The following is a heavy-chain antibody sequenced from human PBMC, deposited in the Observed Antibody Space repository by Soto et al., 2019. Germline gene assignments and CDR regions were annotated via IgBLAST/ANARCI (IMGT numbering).Heavy chain of an antibody. CDR2: INHSGST. CDR1: GGSFSGYY. V-gene: IGHV4-34*01. Sequence: SDTLSLTCAVYGGSFSGYYWSWIRQPPGKGLEWIGEINHSGSTSYNPSLKSRVTISVDTSKNQFSLKLSSVTAADTAVYYCARGRYYGWFDPWGQGTLVTVSS. CDR3: ARGRYYGWFDP. J-gene: IGHJ5*02. D-gene: IGHD3-10*01.